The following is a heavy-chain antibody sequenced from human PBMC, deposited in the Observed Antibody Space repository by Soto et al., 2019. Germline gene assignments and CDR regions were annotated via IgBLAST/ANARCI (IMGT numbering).Heavy chain of an antibody. J-gene: IGHJ4*02. CDR3: ARGPITQTSFIDH. V-gene: IGHV3-30-3*01. D-gene: IGHD1-20*01. CDR2: ISYDGGNQ. Sequence: GGSLRLSCEASGFTFSSYPMHWVRQAPGKGLEWVTVISYDGGNQYYADSVKGRFTISRDNSKDTLYLQMQSLRSDDTAVYFCARGPITQTSFIDHWGQGTLVTVSS. CDR1: GFTFSSYP.